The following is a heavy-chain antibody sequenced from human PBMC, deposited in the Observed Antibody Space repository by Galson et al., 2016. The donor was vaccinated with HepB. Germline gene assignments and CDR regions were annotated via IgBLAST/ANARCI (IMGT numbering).Heavy chain of an antibody. CDR1: GFTFSSYA. CDR2: ISYDGSNK. Sequence: SLRLSCAASGFTFSSYAMHWARQAPGKGLEWVALISYDGSNKYYADSVKGRFTLSRDNSKNTLYLQMNSLRAEDTAVYYCARGGTPYDFWTTEAFDSWGQGTMVTVSS. D-gene: IGHD3-3*01. CDR3: ARGGTPYDFWTTEAFDS. V-gene: IGHV3-30-3*01. J-gene: IGHJ3*02.